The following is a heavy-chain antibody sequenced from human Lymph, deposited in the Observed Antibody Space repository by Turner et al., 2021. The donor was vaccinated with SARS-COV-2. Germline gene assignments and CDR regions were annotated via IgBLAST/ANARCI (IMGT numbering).Heavy chain of an antibody. CDR1: GFTYSTYS. Sequence: EVQLVESGGGLVKPGGSLGLSCAASGFTYSTYSMNWVRQAPGKGLEWSSSISSSISYIYYEDSVKGRFTISRDDAKNSLYLQMNSLRAEDTAVYYCARDIPTTADYFDYWGQGTLVTVSS. CDR2: ISSSISYI. J-gene: IGHJ4*02. V-gene: IGHV3-21*01. D-gene: IGHD4-17*01. CDR3: ARDIPTTADYFDY.